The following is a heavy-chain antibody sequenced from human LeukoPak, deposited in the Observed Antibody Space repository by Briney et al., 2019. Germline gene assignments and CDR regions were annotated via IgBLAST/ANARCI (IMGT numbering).Heavy chain of an antibody. Sequence: GASVKVSCKASGYTFTSYDITWVRQASGEGLEWMGWMNPNNGNTGYAQRFQGRVTLTRDTSISTAYMELSSLRSEDTAVYYCAGGFLDYDSSDYAFSYYWGQGTLVTVSS. D-gene: IGHD3-22*01. CDR2: MNPNNGNT. V-gene: IGHV1-8*01. J-gene: IGHJ4*02. CDR3: AGGFLDYDSSDYAFSYY. CDR1: GYTFTSYD.